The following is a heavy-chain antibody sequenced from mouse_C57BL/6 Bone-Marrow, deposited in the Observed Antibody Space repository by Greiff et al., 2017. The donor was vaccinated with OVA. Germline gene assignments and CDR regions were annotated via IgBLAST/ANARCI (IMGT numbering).Heavy chain of an antibody. J-gene: IGHJ3*01. V-gene: IGHV1-15*01. CDR2: IDPETGGT. CDR3: TEGAY. CDR1: GYTFTDYE. Sequence: QVQLKESGAELVRPGASVTLSCKASGYTFTDYEMHWVKQTPVHGLEWIGAIDPETGGTAYNQKFKGKAILTADKSSSTAYMELRSLTSEDSAVYYCTEGAYWGQGTLVTVSA.